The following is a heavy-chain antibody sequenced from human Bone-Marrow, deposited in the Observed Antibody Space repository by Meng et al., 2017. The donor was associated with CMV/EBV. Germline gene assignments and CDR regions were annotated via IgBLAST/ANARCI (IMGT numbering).Heavy chain of an antibody. J-gene: IGHJ6*02. D-gene: IGHD1-7*01. Sequence: SETLSLTCTVSGGSISSSSYYWGWIRQPPGKGLEWIGEIYHSGSTNYNPSLKSRVTISVDKSKNQFSLKLSSVTAADTAVYYCARDVGTKYGMDVWGQGTTVTVSS. V-gene: IGHV4-39*07. CDR2: IYHSGST. CDR3: ARDVGTKYGMDV. CDR1: GGSISSSSYY.